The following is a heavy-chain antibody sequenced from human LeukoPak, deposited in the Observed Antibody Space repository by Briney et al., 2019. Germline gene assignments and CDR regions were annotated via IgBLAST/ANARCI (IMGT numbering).Heavy chain of an antibody. D-gene: IGHD2-15*01. CDR2: IIPIFGTA. CDR1: GYTFTSYG. Sequence: SVKVSCKASGYTFTSYGISWVRQAPGQGLEWMGGIIPIFGTANYAQKFQGRVTITADESTSTAYMELSSLRSEDTAVYYCARDRYCSGGSCYPSWGQGTLVTVSS. V-gene: IGHV1-69*13. J-gene: IGHJ4*02. CDR3: ARDRYCSGGSCYPS.